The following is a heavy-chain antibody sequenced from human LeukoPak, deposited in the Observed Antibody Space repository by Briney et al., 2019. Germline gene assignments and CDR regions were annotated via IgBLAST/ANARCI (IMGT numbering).Heavy chain of an antibody. D-gene: IGHD4-23*01. J-gene: IGHJ4*02. CDR3: ARGYGGNSAGLDY. CDR2: ISSSGSTI. CDR1: GFTFSDNY. Sequence: GGSLRLSCAASGFTFSDNYMSWISQAPGKGLEWVSYISSSGSTIYYADSVKGRVTVSRDNPRNMLYLEMNSLTVDDTALYYCARGYGGNSAGLDYWGRGTLVTVSS. V-gene: IGHV3-11*04.